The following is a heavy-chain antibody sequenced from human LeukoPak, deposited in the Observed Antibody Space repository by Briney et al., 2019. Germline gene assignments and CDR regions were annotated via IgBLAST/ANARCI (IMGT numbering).Heavy chain of an antibody. V-gene: IGHV1-8*02. CDR2: TNPNSGNT. J-gene: IGHJ1*01. D-gene: IGHD6-13*01. Sequence: ASVKVSCKASGYTFTSFGINWVRQATGQGLEWMGWTNPNSGNTGYAQKFQGRVTMTRNTSISTAYMELSSLRSEDTAVYYCARVRGIAAAPRTGYFQHWGQGTLVTVSS. CDR1: GYTFTSFG. CDR3: ARVRGIAAAPRTGYFQH.